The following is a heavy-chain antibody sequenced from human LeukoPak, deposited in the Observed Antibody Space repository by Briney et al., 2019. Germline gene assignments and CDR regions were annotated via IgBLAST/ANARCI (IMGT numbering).Heavy chain of an antibody. CDR1: GHKFIAYY. Sequence: ASVKVSGKASGHKFIAYYMHWVRQAPGQGLEWLGWINPNRGGTHYAQKFQGRVTMTRDTSISTAYMELRRLRSDDTAVYYCTQHLDGQLWIFDYWGQGTVVTVSS. J-gene: IGHJ4*02. CDR3: TQHLDGQLWIFDY. V-gene: IGHV1-2*02. CDR2: INPNRGGT. D-gene: IGHD5-18*01.